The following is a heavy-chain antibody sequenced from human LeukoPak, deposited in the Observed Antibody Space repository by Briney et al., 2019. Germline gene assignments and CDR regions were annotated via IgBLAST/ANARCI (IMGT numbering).Heavy chain of an antibody. CDR2: INPSGGST. CDR1: GYTFTSYY. Sequence: ASVKVSCKASGYTFTSYYMHWVRQAPGQGLEWMGMINPSGGSTSCAQKFQGRVTMTRDTSTTTVHMELSSLRSDDTAVYYCARLSVLGAFDIWGQGTMVTVSS. CDR3: ARLSVLGAFDI. J-gene: IGHJ3*02. V-gene: IGHV1-46*01. D-gene: IGHD7-27*01.